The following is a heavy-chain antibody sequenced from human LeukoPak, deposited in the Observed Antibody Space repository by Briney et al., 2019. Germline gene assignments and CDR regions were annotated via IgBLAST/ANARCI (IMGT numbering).Heavy chain of an antibody. Sequence: PSETLSLTCTVSGGSISSSSYYWGWIRQPPGKGLEWIGSIYYSGSTYYNPSLKSRVTISVDTSKNQFSLKLSSVTAADTAVYYCARGHFDWLLPQVWFDPWGQGTLVTVSS. CDR3: ARGHFDWLLPQVWFDP. V-gene: IGHV4-39*07. D-gene: IGHD3-9*01. CDR1: GGSISSSSYY. CDR2: IYYSGST. J-gene: IGHJ5*02.